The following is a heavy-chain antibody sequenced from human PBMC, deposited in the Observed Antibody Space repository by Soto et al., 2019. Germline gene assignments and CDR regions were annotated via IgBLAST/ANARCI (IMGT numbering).Heavy chain of an antibody. V-gene: IGHV4-31*03. D-gene: IGHD2-15*01. CDR1: GGSISSGGYY. Sequence: QVQLQESGPGLVKPSQTLSLTCTVSGGSISSGGYYWSWIRQHPGKGLEWIGYIYYSGSTYYNPSLRIRFTLSVDTSRNQFSLRRASVTAAATAGYYWARTPRYGGQGTLVTVPS. CDR2: IYYSGST. CDR3: ARTPRY. J-gene: IGHJ4*02.